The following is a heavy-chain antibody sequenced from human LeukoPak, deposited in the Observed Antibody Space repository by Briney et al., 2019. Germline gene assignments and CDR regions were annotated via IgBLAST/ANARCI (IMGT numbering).Heavy chain of an antibody. Sequence: PSETLSLTCIVSGRSITSYYWGWIRQPPGKGLEWIGYIYYSGSTNYNPSLKSRVTISVDTSKNQFSLKLSSVTAADTTVYYCARDGRGTAMVFDYWGQGTLVTVSS. J-gene: IGHJ4*02. CDR3: ARDGRGTAMVFDY. V-gene: IGHV4-59*01. D-gene: IGHD5-18*01. CDR2: IYYSGST. CDR1: GRSITSYY.